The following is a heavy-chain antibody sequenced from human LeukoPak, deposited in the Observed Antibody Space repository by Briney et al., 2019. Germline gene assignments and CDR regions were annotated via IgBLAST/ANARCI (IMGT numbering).Heavy chain of an antibody. CDR2: IYWNDDK. D-gene: IGHD3-10*01. CDR3: AHRGDITMVRGVSPIRGWFDP. Sequence: VSGPTLVKPTQTLTLTCTFSGFSLSTSGVGVGWIRQPPGKALEWLAVIYWNDDKRYSPVLKSRLTITKDTSKNQVVLTITNMDPVDTATYYCAHRGDITMVRGVSPIRGWFDPWGQGTLVTVSS. CDR1: GFSLSTSGVG. J-gene: IGHJ5*02. V-gene: IGHV2-5*01.